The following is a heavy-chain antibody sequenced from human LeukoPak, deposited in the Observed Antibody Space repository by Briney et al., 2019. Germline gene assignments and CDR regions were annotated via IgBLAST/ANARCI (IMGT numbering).Heavy chain of an antibody. D-gene: IGHD3-16*02. CDR1: GGSFSSYA. CDR2: IIPTVGLA. V-gene: IGHV1-69*04. J-gene: IGHJ4*02. Sequence: SVKVSCKASGGSFSSYAIGWVRQAPGQGLEWMGRIIPTVGLANYAQSFQGRVTITADAATTTVYMEVISLRSEDTAMYYCAEASADLSLASWGQGTLVTVSS. CDR3: AEASADLSLAS.